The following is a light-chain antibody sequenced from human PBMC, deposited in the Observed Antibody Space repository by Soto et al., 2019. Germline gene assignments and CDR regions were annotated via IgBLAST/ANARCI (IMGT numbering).Light chain of an antibody. CDR1: QGIGDT. CDR2: DTS. CDR3: QPLNKCPLT. Sequence: EVVMTQSPATLSVSPGEGVTLSCRASQGIGDTLAWYQHRPGQTPRLLIYDTSTWATGVPARFSGSRSGPEFTFSINSLQSKDFAIYYCQPLNKCPLTFGGGTKVESK. V-gene: IGKV3-15*01. J-gene: IGKJ4*01.